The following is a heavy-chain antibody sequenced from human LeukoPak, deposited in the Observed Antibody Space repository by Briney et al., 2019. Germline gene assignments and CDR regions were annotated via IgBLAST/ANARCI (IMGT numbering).Heavy chain of an antibody. CDR3: AREPSGWYLDY. V-gene: IGHV3-21*01. J-gene: IGHJ4*02. Sequence: GGSLRLSCAASGFTFSDHSMNWVRQAPGKGLEWVSYISGSSNYIYYADSVKGRFAISRDNAKNSVYLQMNSLRAEDTAVYYCAREPSGWYLDYWGQGTLVTVSS. D-gene: IGHD6-19*01. CDR2: ISGSSNYI. CDR1: GFTFSDHS.